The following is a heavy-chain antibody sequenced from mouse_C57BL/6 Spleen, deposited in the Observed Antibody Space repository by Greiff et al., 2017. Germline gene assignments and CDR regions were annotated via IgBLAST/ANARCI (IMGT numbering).Heavy chain of an antibody. CDR3: ARQTGRDFDY. V-gene: IGHV5-6*01. CDR2: ISSGGSYT. Sequence: EVHLVESGGDLVKPGGSLKLSCAASGFTFSSYGMSWVRQTPDKRLEWVATISSGGSYTYYPDSVKGRFTISRDNAKNTLYLQMSSLKSEDTAMYYCARQTGRDFDYWGQGTTLTVSS. D-gene: IGHD4-1*01. CDR1: GFTFSSYG. J-gene: IGHJ2*01.